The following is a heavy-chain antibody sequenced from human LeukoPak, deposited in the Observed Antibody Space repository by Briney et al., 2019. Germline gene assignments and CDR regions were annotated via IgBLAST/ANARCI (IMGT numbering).Heavy chain of an antibody. D-gene: IGHD3-10*01. V-gene: IGHV4-39*01. CDR3: ARHASLWFGELFLYWFDP. Sequence: PSETLSLTCTVSGGSISSSSYYWGWIRQPPGKGLEWIGSIYYSGSTYYNPSLKSRVTISVDTSKNQFSLKLSSVTAADTAVYYCARHASLWFGELFLYWFDPWGQGTLVTVSS. CDR1: GGSISSSSYY. J-gene: IGHJ5*02. CDR2: IYYSGST.